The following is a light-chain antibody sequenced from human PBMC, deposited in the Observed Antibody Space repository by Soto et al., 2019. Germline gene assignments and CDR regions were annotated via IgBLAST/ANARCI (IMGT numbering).Light chain of an antibody. V-gene: IGLV2-8*01. CDR1: SIDIGGYNF. CDR3: SSHGGSNNPYV. J-gene: IGLJ1*01. Sequence: QSALTQPPSASGSPGQSVAISCTGTSIDIGGYNFVSWYQQHPGKAPKLMIYEVTKRPSGVPDRFSGSKSGNTATLVVSGLQAEDEADYYCSSHGGSNNPYVFGTWTKLTVL. CDR2: EVT.